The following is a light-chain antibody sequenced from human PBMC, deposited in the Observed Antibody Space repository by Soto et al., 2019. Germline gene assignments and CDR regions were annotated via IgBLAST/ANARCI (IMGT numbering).Light chain of an antibody. CDR3: QQYGGSPPRYT. Sequence: EVVLTQSPDALSLSPGERATLSCRASQTVSNNYLAWYQQRPGQAPRLLIYGASSRATDIPDRFSGSGSVTDFTLTISRLEPEDFAVYYWQQYGGSPPRYTFGQGTKLEIK. V-gene: IGKV3-20*01. CDR2: GAS. J-gene: IGKJ2*01. CDR1: QTVSNNY.